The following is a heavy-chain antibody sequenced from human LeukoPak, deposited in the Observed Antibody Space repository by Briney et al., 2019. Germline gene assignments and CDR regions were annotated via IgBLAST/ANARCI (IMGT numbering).Heavy chain of an antibody. CDR3: ARHSLGKPGFLEWLSSDYYYYGMDV. CDR1: GGSFSGYY. Sequence: PSETLSLTCAVYGGSFSGYYWSWIRQPPGKGLEWIGYIYYSGSTNYNPSLKSRVTISVDTSKNQFSLKLSSVTAADTAVYYCARHSLGKPGFLEWLSSDYYYYGMDVWGQGTTVTASS. CDR2: IYYSGST. V-gene: IGHV4-59*08. D-gene: IGHD3-3*01. J-gene: IGHJ6*02.